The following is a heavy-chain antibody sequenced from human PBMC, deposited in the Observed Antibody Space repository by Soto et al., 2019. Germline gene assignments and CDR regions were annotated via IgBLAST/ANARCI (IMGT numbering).Heavy chain of an antibody. CDR3: ATERIFDSHPNWFDP. Sequence: GASVKVSCKASGYTFTGYYMHWVRQAPGKGLEWMGGFDPEDGETIYAQKFQGRVTMTEDTSTDTAYMELSSLRSEDTAVYYCATERIFDSHPNWFDPWGQGTLVTVSS. CDR2: FDPEDGET. CDR1: GYTFTGYY. D-gene: IGHD3-3*01. J-gene: IGHJ5*02. V-gene: IGHV1-24*01.